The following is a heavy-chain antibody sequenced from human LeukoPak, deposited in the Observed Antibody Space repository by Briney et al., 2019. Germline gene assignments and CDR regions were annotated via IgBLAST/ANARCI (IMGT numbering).Heavy chain of an antibody. V-gene: IGHV3-7*01. CDR1: GFTFSSYW. D-gene: IGHD3-10*01. CDR3: AGPPQASSFDI. J-gene: IGHJ3*02. CDR2: IKPDGTEK. Sequence: GGSLRLSCAASGFTFSSYWMTWVRQAPGKGLEWVANIKPDGTEKNYVDSVKGRFTISRDNAKNSLYLQMNSLRAEDTAVYCCAGPPQASSFDIWGQGTMVTVSS.